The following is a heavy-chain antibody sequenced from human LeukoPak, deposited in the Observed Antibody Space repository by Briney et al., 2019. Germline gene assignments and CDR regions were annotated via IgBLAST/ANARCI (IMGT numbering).Heavy chain of an antibody. D-gene: IGHD6-13*01. CDR1: GGTFSSYA. J-gene: IGHJ6*02. CDR2: IIPILGTA. CDR3: ARAAAASGYYYGMDV. V-gene: IGHV1-69*04. Sequence: SVKVSCKASGGTFSSYAISWVRQAPGQGLEWMGRIIPILGTANYAQKFQGRVTITADKSTSTAYMELSSLRSEDTAVYYCARAAAASGYYYGMDVWGQGTTVTVSS.